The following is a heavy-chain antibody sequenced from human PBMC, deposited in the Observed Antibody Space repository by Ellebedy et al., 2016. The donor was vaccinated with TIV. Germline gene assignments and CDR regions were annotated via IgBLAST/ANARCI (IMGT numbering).Heavy chain of an antibody. V-gene: IGHV3-30*03. Sequence: GESLKISCAASGFTFSSYGMHWVRQAPGKGLEWVAVISYDGNHKYYADSVKGRLTISRDDSKNTLYLQMNSLRAEDTAVYYCAREGIVGVPVGYFDLWGRGTLVTVSS. CDR2: ISYDGNHK. D-gene: IGHD1-26*01. CDR3: AREGIVGVPVGYFDL. CDR1: GFTFSSYG. J-gene: IGHJ2*01.